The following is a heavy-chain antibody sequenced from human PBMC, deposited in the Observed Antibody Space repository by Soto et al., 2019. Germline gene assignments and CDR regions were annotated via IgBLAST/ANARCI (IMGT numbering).Heavy chain of an antibody. CDR1: GFTFSSYW. Sequence: EVQLVESGGGLVQPGGSLRLSCAASGFTFSSYWMSWVRQAPGKGLEWVANIKQDGSEKYYVDSVKGRFTISRDNAKNSLYLQRNRLRAEDTAVYYCARVGLQYYYDSSGYYQDAFDILGQGTMVPVSS. CDR2: IKQDGSEK. D-gene: IGHD3-22*01. V-gene: IGHV3-7*01. CDR3: ARVGLQYYYDSSGYYQDAFDI. J-gene: IGHJ3*02.